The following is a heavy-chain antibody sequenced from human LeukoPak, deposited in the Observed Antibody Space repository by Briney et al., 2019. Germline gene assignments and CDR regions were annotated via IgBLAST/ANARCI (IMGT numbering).Heavy chain of an antibody. CDR3: ARHFDYYYDSTDPSNWFDP. D-gene: IGHD3-22*01. CDR2: ISAYNGNT. Sequence: ASVKVSCKASGYTFTSYGISWVRQAPGQGLEWMGWISAYNGNTNYAQKLQGRVTMTTDTSTSTAYMELRSLRFDDTAVYYCARHFDYYYDSTDPSNWFDPWGQGTLVTVSS. CDR1: GYTFTSYG. V-gene: IGHV1-18*01. J-gene: IGHJ5*02.